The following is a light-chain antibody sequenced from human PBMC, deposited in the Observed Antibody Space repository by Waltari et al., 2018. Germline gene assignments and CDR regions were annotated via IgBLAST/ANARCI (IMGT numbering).Light chain of an antibody. Sequence: QSVLTQPPSVSAAPGQKVTISCSGRRSNLGNYYLSWYQQLPGTVPKLLIYDNNKRPSGIPDRFSGSKSGTSATLGITGLQTGDEADYYCGTWDSSLSAGVFGGGTKLTVL. CDR3: GTWDSSLSAGV. J-gene: IGLJ3*02. CDR2: DNN. CDR1: RSNLGNYY. V-gene: IGLV1-51*01.